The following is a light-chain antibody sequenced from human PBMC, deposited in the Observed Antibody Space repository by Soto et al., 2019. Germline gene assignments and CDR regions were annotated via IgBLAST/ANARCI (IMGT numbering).Light chain of an antibody. CDR2: HVS. V-gene: IGLV2-8*01. J-gene: IGLJ1*01. CDR3: SSYTSSGTLYV. Sequence: QSALTQPPSASGSPGQSVTISCTGAGTDVGQYNYVSWYQQHPGKAPKLLIHHVSRRPSGVPARFSGSKSGDTASLTISGLQAEDEADYYCSSYTSSGTLYVFGTGTKVTVL. CDR1: GTDVGQYNY.